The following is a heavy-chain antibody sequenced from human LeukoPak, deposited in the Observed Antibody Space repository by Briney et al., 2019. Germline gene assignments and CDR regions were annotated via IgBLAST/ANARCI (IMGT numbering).Heavy chain of an antibody. D-gene: IGHD3-10*01. V-gene: IGHV3-23*01. CDR3: ARVKRFYYGSGSYEYYFDY. CDR1: GFTFSSYG. Sequence: PGGSLRLSCAASGFTFSSYGMSWVRQAPGKGLEWVSAISGSGGSTYYADSVKGRFTISRDNSKNTLYLQMNSLRAEDTAVYYCARVKRFYYGSGSYEYYFDYWGQGTLVTVSS. CDR2: ISGSGGST. J-gene: IGHJ4*02.